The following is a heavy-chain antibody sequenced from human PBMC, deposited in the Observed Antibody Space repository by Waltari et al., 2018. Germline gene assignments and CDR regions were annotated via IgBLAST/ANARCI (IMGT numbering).Heavy chain of an antibody. V-gene: IGHV3-21*01. CDR2: ISSSSSYI. CDR1: GFTFSNSW. CDR3: ARGGGGNSGSDAFDI. D-gene: IGHD2-21*02. J-gene: IGHJ3*02. Sequence: EVQLVESGGGLVQPGGSLRLSCAASGFTFSNSWMNWVRPAPGKGLEWVSSISSSSSYIYYADSVKGRFTISRDNAKNSLYLQMNSLRAEDTAVYYCARGGGGNSGSDAFDIWGQGTMVTVSS.